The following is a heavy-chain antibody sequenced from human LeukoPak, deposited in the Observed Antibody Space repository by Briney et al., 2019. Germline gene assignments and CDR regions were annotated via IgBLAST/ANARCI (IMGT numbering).Heavy chain of an antibody. CDR2: TSHDGYA. Sequence: GSLRLSCAASGFTFSSYSMNWVRQPPGKGLEWIGQTSHDGYADYSPSLKSRVTISVDKSKNQLSLKLNSVTAADSAVYYCAKHGGRYFKSWGQGTLVTVSS. CDR1: GFTFSSYSM. CDR3: AKHGGRYFKS. J-gene: IGHJ4*02. V-gene: IGHV4-4*02. D-gene: IGHD4-23*01.